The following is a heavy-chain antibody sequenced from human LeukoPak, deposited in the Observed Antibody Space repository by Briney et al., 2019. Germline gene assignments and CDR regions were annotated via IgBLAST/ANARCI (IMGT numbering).Heavy chain of an antibody. CDR2: ISWNSGSI. V-gene: IGHV3-9*03. CDR1: GFTFDDYA. Sequence: PGRSLRLSCAASGFTFDDYAMHWVRQAPGKGLEWVSGISWNSGSIGYADSVKGRFTISRDNAKNSLYLQMNSLRAEDMALYYCAKDLVSSGPTGAFDIRGQGTMVTVSS. D-gene: IGHD3-22*01. J-gene: IGHJ3*02. CDR3: AKDLVSSGPTGAFDI.